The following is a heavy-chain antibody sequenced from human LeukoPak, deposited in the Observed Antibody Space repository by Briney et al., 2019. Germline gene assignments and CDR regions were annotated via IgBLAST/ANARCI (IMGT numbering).Heavy chain of an antibody. Sequence: PGGSLRLSCAASGFTVSSNYMSWVRQAPGKGLEWVSVIYSGGSTYYADSVRGRFTISRDNSKNTLYLQMNSLRAEDTAVYYCAKLARVVVAATYDYWGHGTLVTLSS. V-gene: IGHV3-53*01. CDR3: AKLARVVVAATYDY. CDR1: GFTVSSNY. J-gene: IGHJ4*01. D-gene: IGHD2-15*01. CDR2: IYSGGST.